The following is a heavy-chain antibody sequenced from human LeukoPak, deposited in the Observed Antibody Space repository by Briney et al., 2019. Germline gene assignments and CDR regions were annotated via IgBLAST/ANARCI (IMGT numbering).Heavy chain of an antibody. Sequence: GGSLRLSCAASGFTFSDYSMNWVRQAPGKGLEDLSYINSDGKTTWYADSVKGRFTASRDNAKNSLYLQMNSLRVEDTAVYYCARDGRGTDYWGQGTLVTVSS. CDR3: ARDGRGTDY. CDR2: INSDGKTT. J-gene: IGHJ4*02. V-gene: IGHV3-48*01. CDR1: GFTFSDYS. D-gene: IGHD3-16*01.